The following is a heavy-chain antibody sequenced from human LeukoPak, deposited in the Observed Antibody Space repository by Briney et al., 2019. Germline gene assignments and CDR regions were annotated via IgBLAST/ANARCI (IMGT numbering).Heavy chain of an antibody. CDR3: AMGVAAATSRY. CDR2: IYYSGST. D-gene: IGHD6-13*01. Sequence: PSETLSLTCTVSGGSISSYYWSWIRQPPGKGLEWIGYIYYSGSTNYNPSLKRRVTISVDTSKNQFSLKLSSVTAADTAVYYCAMGVAAATSRYWGQGTLVTVSS. V-gene: IGHV4-59*01. J-gene: IGHJ4*02. CDR1: GGSISSYY.